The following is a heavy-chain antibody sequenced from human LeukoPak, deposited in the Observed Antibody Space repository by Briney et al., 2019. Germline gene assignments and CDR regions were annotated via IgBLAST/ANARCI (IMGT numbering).Heavy chain of an antibody. J-gene: IGHJ4*02. D-gene: IGHD6-13*01. CDR1: GGSFSGYY. CDR3: ARECIAAAGDFDY. CDR2: INHSGST. V-gene: IGHV4-34*01. Sequence: SETLSLTCAVYGGSFSGYYWSWIRQPPGKGPEWIGEINHSGSTNYDPSLKSRVTISVDTSKNQFSLKLSSVTAADTAVYYCARECIAAAGDFDYWGQGTLVTVSS.